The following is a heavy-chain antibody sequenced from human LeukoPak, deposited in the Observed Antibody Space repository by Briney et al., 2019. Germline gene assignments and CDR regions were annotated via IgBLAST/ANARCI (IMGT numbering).Heavy chain of an antibody. J-gene: IGHJ4*02. Sequence: GGSLRLSCAASGFTFSSYAMSWVRQAPGKGLVWVSRINGDGSSTVYADSVKGRFTVSRDNAKNTLYLQMNSLGAEDTAMYYCTGGLYTVSPYDYWGQGTLVTVSS. CDR1: GFTFSSYA. V-gene: IGHV3-74*01. D-gene: IGHD4-11*01. CDR3: TGGLYTVSPYDY. CDR2: INGDGSST.